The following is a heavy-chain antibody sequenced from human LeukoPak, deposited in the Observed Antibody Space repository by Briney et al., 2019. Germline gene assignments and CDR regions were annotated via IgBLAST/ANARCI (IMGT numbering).Heavy chain of an antibody. CDR1: GFAFSVYA. Sequence: GGSLRLSCTASGFAFSVYAMSWLRQPPGKGLEWVSTINANSGTTSYAASVGGRFTISRDNSKNTLYLQLNTLRADDTATYYCAKPISGGLAVTADWFHPWGQGALVVVSS. D-gene: IGHD6-19*01. CDR3: AKPISGGLAVTADWFHP. V-gene: IGHV3-23*01. CDR2: INANSGTT. J-gene: IGHJ5*01.